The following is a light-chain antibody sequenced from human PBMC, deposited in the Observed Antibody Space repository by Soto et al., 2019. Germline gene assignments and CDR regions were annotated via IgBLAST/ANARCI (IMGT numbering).Light chain of an antibody. CDR2: EVR. V-gene: IGLV2-14*01. CDR3: SYYTTTTTPHNV. J-gene: IGLJ1*01. Sequence: QSALTQPAYVSGSPGQSITISCTGTSSDSNDYNYVSWYQQHPGKAPKVLIFEVRNRPSGVSTRFSGSKSGNTASLTISGLQTEDEADYCCSYYTTTTTPHNVFGTGTKVTVL. CDR1: SSDSNDYNY.